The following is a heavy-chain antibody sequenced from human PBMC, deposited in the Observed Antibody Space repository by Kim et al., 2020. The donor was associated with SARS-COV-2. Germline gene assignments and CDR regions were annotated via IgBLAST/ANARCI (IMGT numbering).Heavy chain of an antibody. CDR3: ARDTGLGYFYYMGV. D-gene: IGHD1-1*01. J-gene: IGHJ6*03. V-gene: IGHV1-69*04. CDR2: IIPVRGVR. Sequence: SVKVSCKTSGDTLTNYAINWVRQAPGQGLEWMGRIIPVRGVRNIAQQFQGRIMITADKSTRTAYMDLSSLSFEETAIYYCARDTGLGYFYYMGVWGNGT. CDR1: GDTLTNYA.